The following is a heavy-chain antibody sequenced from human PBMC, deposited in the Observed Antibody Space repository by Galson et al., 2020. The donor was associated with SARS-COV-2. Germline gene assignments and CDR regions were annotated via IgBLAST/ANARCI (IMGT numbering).Heavy chain of an antibody. D-gene: IGHD3-10*01. V-gene: IGHV3-53*01. J-gene: IGHJ3*02. CDR2: IYSGGYT. CDR3: ARGPGTDAFEI. CDR1: GFTSSNNY. Sequence: GGSLRLSCVAYGFTSSNNYMGWVRQAPGKGLEWVSVIYSGGYTYYADSVKGGFTISRDNAKNTVFIQMNSRRGEDTAVYYCARGPGTDAFEIWGQGTMVTVSS.